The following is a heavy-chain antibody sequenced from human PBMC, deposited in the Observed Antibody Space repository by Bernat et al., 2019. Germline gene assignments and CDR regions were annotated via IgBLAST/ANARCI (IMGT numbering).Heavy chain of an antibody. Sequence: EVQLVESGGGLVQPGGSLRLSRAASGFTFSSYSMNWVRQAPGKGLEWVSYISSSSSTKYYADSVKGRFTISRDNAKNSLYLQMNSLRAEDTAVYYCARDYHISGYYRVAFDIWGQGTMVTVSS. CDR3: ARDYHISGYYRVAFDI. CDR2: ISSSSSTK. V-gene: IGHV3-48*01. J-gene: IGHJ3*02. D-gene: IGHD3-22*01. CDR1: GFTFSSYS.